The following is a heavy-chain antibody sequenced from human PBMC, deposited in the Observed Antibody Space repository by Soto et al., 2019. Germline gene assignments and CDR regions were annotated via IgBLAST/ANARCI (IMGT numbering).Heavy chain of an antibody. CDR3: TRLAMWSRYSSGGFDY. CDR1: GYSFTTYW. J-gene: IGHJ4*02. Sequence: PGESLKISCKGSGYSFTTYWIAWVRQMPGKGLEWMGIIYPGDSDTRYSPSYRGQVTISADRTINTAYLQWSSLKASDSAMYYCTRLAMWSRYSSGGFDYWGQGPLVTVSS. V-gene: IGHV5-51*01. D-gene: IGHD6-19*01. CDR2: IYPGDSDT.